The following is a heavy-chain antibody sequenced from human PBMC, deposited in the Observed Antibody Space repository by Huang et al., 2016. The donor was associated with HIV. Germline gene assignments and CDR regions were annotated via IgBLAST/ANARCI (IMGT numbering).Heavy chain of an antibody. CDR2: IYFGGNT. D-gene: IGHD2-15*01. Sequence: QLQLQESGPGLVKPSETLSLSCTVSGGSMSSTDFYWGWIRQPPGKGLEWIGSIYFGGNTYYHPSLNSRVTIAVDTTKNQFSLKLRSVTAANTGLYYCARHDIYCSGGACSGFDYWGQGTLVTVSS. J-gene: IGHJ4*02. CDR3: ARHDIYCSGGACSGFDY. CDR1: GGSMSSTDFY. V-gene: IGHV4-39*01.